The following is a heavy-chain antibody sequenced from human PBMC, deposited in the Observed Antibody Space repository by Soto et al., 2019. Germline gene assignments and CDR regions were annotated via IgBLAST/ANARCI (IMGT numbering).Heavy chain of an antibody. V-gene: IGHV4-59*01. CDR1: GGSISSYY. CDR3: ARGRIAAAGTARGWFDP. J-gene: IGHJ5*02. Sequence: QVQLQESGPGLVKPSETLSLTCTVSGGSISSYYWSWIRQPPGKGLEWIGYIYYSGSTNYNPSLKSRLTIAVDTSKNQFSLKLSSVTAADTAVYYCARGRIAAAGTARGWFDPWGQGTLVTVSS. D-gene: IGHD6-13*01. CDR2: IYYSGST.